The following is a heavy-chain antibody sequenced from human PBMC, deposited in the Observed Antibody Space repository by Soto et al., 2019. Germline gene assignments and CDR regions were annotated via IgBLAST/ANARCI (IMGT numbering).Heavy chain of an antibody. D-gene: IGHD6-19*01. J-gene: IGHJ4*02. CDR1: GFTFSSYG. CDR2: IWYDGSNK. V-gene: IGHV3-33*01. Sequence: QVQLVESGGGVVQPGRSLRLSCAASGFTFSSYGMHWVRQAPGKGLEWVAVIWYDGSNKYYADSVKGRFTISRDNSKNTLYLQMNSLRAEDTAVYYCARAEAVAGTYGYWGQGTLDTVSS. CDR3: ARAEAVAGTYGY.